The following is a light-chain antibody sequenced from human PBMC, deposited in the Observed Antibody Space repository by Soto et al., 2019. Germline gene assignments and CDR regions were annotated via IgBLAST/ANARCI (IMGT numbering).Light chain of an antibody. J-gene: IGKJ3*01. CDR1: QSVSSY. CDR3: QQYDNLPLT. V-gene: IGKV3-15*01. Sequence: EIVLTQSPATLSLSPGERATLSCRASQSVSSYLAWYQQKPGQAPRLLIYDASNRATGVPARFSGSGSGTEFTLTINSLQSEDFAVYFCQQYDNLPLTFGPGTKVDIK. CDR2: DAS.